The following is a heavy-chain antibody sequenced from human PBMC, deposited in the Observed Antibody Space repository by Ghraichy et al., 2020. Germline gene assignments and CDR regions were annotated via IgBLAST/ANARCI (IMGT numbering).Heavy chain of an antibody. CDR2: IYYSGRT. CDR1: GGSISDYY. J-gene: IGHJ4*02. Sequence: SETLSLTCTVSGGSISDYYWSWIRQPPGKGLEWIGYIYYSGRTNYNPSLKSRVTISVDTSKNQFSLKLSSVTAADTAVYYCARAVGLRVENKYSSSFIDYWGQGTLVTVSS. D-gene: IGHD6-6*01. CDR3: ARAVGLRVENKYSSSFIDY. V-gene: IGHV4-59*01.